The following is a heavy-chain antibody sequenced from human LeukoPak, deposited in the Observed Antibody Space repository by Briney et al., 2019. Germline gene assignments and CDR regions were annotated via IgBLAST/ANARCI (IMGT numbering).Heavy chain of an antibody. D-gene: IGHD3-16*01. V-gene: IGHV4-39*01. Sequence: SETLSLTCTVSAGSISSTSYSWGWIRQPPGKGLEWIGSVYYSGSTYYNPSLKSRVTISVDTSKNQFSLKLSSVTAADTAVYYCARRHALFVRLGEFRHWGQGTLVTVSS. CDR2: VYYSGST. CDR3: ARRHALFVRLGEFRH. CDR1: AGSISSTSYS. J-gene: IGHJ1*01.